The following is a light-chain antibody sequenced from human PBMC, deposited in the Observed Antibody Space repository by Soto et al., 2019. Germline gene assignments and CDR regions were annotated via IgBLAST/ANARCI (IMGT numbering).Light chain of an antibody. J-gene: IGKJ2*01. CDR2: GSS. CDR3: QQYGSSPPYT. V-gene: IGKV3-20*01. CDR1: QSVSNNY. Sequence: EVVLTQSPGTLSLSPGERATLSCRASQSVSNNYFAWYQQKPGQAPRLLIFGSSDRATGIPDRFSGSGSGTDCTLTISRLEPEDFGVYYCQQYGSSPPYTFGQGTKLEIK.